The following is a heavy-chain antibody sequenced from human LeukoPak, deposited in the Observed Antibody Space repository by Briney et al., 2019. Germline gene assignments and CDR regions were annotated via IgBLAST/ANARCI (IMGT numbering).Heavy chain of an antibody. CDR2: IKEDGSEK. D-gene: IGHD2-8*01. Sequence: GSLRLSCAASGFTFGNYWMSWVRQAPGKGLEGVANIKEDGSEKYYVDSVKGRFTISRDNAKNSLYLLVDSLRVEDTAVYYCARAHLTGVDAFDIWGQGTMVTVSS. J-gene: IGHJ3*02. CDR3: ARAHLTGVDAFDI. V-gene: IGHV3-7*01. CDR1: GFTFGNYW.